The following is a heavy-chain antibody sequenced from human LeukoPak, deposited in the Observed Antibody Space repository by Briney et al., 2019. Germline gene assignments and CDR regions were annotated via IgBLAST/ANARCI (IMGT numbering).Heavy chain of an antibody. CDR3: ASSSGTLRHFDY. J-gene: IGHJ4*02. D-gene: IGHD1-26*01. Sequence: PSETLSLTCTVSGGSISSYYWSWIRQPPGKGLEWIGYIYYSGSTNYNPSLKSRVTISVDKSKNQFSLKLSSVTAADTAVYYCASSSGTLRHFDYWGQGTLVTVSS. V-gene: IGHV4-59*12. CDR1: GGSISSYY. CDR2: IYYSGST.